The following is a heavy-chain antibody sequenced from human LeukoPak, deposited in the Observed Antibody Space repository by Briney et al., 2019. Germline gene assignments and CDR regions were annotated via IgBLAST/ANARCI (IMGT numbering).Heavy chain of an antibody. CDR3: TANYYDSSGYYYKDY. V-gene: IGHV3-15*01. CDR1: GFTFSNAW. CDR2: IKSKTDGGTT. Sequence: GGSLRLSCAASGFTFSNAWMSWVRQAPGKGLECVGRIKSKTDGGTTDYAAPVKGRFTISRDDSKNTLYLQMNSLKTEDTAVYYCTANYYDSSGYYYKDYWGQGTLVTVSS. J-gene: IGHJ4*02. D-gene: IGHD3-22*01.